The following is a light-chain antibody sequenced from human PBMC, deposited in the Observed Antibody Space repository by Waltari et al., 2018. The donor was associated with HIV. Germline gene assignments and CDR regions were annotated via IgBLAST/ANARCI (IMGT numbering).Light chain of an antibody. CDR2: KDG. CDR1: LLTEKH. J-gene: IGLJ2*01. Sequence: SYELPQPSSVSVSPGQTARITCSGDLLTEKHARWFQQKPGQAPVLLIFKDGERPSGIPERFSGSSSGTTVTLTITGAQVEDEGDYYCYSAANKNLRIFGGGTKLTVL. CDR3: YSAANKNLRI. V-gene: IGLV3-27*01.